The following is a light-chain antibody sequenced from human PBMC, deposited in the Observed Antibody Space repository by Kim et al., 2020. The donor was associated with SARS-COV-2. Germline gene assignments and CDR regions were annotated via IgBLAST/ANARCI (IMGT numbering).Light chain of an antibody. J-gene: IGKJ1*01. CDR3: QQYNNWPPWT. Sequence: PGERATPSGRASQSVSSNLAWYQQKPGQAPRLLIYGASTRATGIPARFSGSGSGTEFTLTISSLQSEDFAVYYCQQYNNWPPWTFGQGTKVDIK. V-gene: IGKV3-15*01. CDR2: GAS. CDR1: QSVSSN.